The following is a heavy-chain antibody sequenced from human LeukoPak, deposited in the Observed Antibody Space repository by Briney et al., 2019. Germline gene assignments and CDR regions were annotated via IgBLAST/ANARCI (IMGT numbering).Heavy chain of an antibody. D-gene: IGHD6-19*01. CDR2: IYYSGST. CDR3: ARGGLGGYSSGWYFDY. CDR1: GGSISSYY. Sequence: NPSETLSLTCTVSGGSISSYYWSWIRQPPGKGLEWIGYIYYSGSTNYNPSLKSRVTISVDTSKNQFSLKLSSVTAADTAVYYCARGGLGGYSSGWYFDYGGQEPLFPVPS. J-gene: IGHJ4*02. V-gene: IGHV4-59*01.